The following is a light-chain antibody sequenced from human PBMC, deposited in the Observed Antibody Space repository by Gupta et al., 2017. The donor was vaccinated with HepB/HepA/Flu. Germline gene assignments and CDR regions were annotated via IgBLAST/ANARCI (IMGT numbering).Light chain of an antibody. V-gene: IGKV4-1*01. CDR2: WAY. CDR3: QQYYSTPRT. CDR1: QSVLYSSNNKNY. Sequence: DIVMTQCPEYVVVPLDERDPMNCKSSQSVLYSSNNKNYLNWYQQKPGQPPKLLIYWAYTRESGVPDRFSGRGSGTAFTLTISGRQAEDVAVDYCQQYYSTPRTFGQGTQVEVK. J-gene: IGKJ1*01.